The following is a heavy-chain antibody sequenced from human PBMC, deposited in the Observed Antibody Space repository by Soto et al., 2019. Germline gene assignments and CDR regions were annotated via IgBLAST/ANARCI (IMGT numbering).Heavy chain of an antibody. V-gene: IGHV3-33*01. CDR3: ARNDISTGYYPSFDY. J-gene: IGHJ4*02. Sequence: QVQLVESGGGVVQPGRSLRLSCAASACTFSSYGMHWVRQAPGKGLEWVAVIWYDGIIKYYADSVKGRFTISRDNSRNKLYLQMHSLISEFTAVSYCARNDISTGYYPSFDYWGQENLVTVYS. D-gene: IGHD3-9*01. CDR2: IWYDGIIK. CDR1: ACTFSSYG.